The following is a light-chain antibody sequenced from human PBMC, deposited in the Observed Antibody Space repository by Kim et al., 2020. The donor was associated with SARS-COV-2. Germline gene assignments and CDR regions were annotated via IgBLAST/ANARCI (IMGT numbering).Light chain of an antibody. Sequence: QPVLTQPPYASASLGASVTLTCTLNSGYSNYKVNWYQQRPGKGPRFVMRVGTGGIVGSKGDDIPDRFSVLGSGLNRYLIIKNIQEEDESDYHCGADHGSGSNFAVIFGGGTKLTVL. J-gene: IGLJ2*01. CDR1: SGYSNYK. CDR2: VGTGGIVG. V-gene: IGLV9-49*01. CDR3: GADHGSGSNFAVI.